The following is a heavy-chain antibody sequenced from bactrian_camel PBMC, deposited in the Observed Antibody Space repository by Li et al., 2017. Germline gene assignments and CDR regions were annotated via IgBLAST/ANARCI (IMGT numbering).Heavy chain of an antibody. CDR2: VHTRSGIT. V-gene: IGHV3S40*01. J-gene: IGHJ4*01. CDR3: AAQDTLGGEWYKPNLYNY. CDR1: GRTYSNYF. Sequence: VQLVESGGGSVQSGGSLRLSCAASGRTYSNYFMGWFREAPGKTREGVAIVHTRSGITYYGDSVKGRFTISQENAKNTVYLQMNSLNPEDTAMYYCAAQDTLGGEWYKPNLYNYWGEGTQVTVS. D-gene: IGHD6*01.